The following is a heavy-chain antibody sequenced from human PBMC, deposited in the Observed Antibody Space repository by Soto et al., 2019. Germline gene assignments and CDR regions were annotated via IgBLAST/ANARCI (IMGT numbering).Heavy chain of an antibody. CDR2: ISSSSST. CDR3: ARVPYCSSSSCYSYFDS. Sequence: GGSLRLSCAASGFTFSSYSMNWVRQAPGKGLEWVSYISSSSSTNYADSVKGRFTISRDNAKNTLHLQMNSLRAEDTAVYYCARVPYCSSSSCYSYFDSWGQGTRVTVSS. D-gene: IGHD2-2*01. V-gene: IGHV3-21*05. J-gene: IGHJ4*02. CDR1: GFTFSSYS.